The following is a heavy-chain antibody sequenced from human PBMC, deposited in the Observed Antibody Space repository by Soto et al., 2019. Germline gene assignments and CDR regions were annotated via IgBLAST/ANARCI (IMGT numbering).Heavy chain of an antibody. Sequence: QVQLVQSGAEVKKPGSSVKVSCKASGGTFSSYTISWVRQAPGQGLEWMGRIIPILGIANYAQKFQGRVTXXAXKXXSTAYMELSSLRSEDTAVYYCARASYFGIAGYFDYWGQGTLVTVSS. D-gene: IGHD2-15*01. CDR2: IIPILGIA. J-gene: IGHJ4*02. V-gene: IGHV1-69*02. CDR1: GGTFSSYT. CDR3: ARASYFGIAGYFDY.